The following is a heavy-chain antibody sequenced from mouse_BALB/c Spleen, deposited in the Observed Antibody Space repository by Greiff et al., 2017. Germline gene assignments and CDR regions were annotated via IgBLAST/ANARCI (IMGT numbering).Heavy chain of an antibody. Sequence: QVQLQQSGAELVRPGTSVKVSCKASGYAFTNYLIEWVKQRPGQGLEWIGVINPGSGGTNYNEKFKGKATLTADESSSTAYMQLSSLTSDDSAVYFCASYYGSYAMDYWGQGTSVTVSS. CDR3: ASYYGSYAMDY. J-gene: IGHJ4*01. D-gene: IGHD1-2*01. CDR1: GYAFTNYL. V-gene: IGHV1-54*01. CDR2: INPGSGGT.